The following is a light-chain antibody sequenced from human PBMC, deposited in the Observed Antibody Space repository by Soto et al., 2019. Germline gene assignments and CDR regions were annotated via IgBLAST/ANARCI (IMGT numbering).Light chain of an antibody. Sequence: EIVMTQSPATLSVSPGERATLSCRASQRVSSNLAWYQQKPGQAPRLLIYGASTRATGIPARFSGSRSGTEFTLTINSLQSEDFAVYYCQQYNNWPPYTFGQGTKLEIK. V-gene: IGKV3-15*01. J-gene: IGKJ2*01. CDR2: GAS. CDR1: QRVSSN. CDR3: QQYNNWPPYT.